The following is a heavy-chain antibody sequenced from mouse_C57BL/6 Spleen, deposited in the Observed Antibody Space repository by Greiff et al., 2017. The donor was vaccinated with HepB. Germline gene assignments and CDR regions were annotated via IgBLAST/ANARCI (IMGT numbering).Heavy chain of an antibody. CDR2: IHPNSGST. V-gene: IGHV1-64*01. CDR1: GYTFTSYW. D-gene: IGHD4-1*01. J-gene: IGHJ2*01. Sequence: QVQLKQPGAELVNPGASVKLSCKASGYTFTSYWVHWVKQRPGQGLEWIGMIHPNSGSTNYNEKFKSKATLTVDKSSSTAYMQLSSLTSEDSAVYYCARGVGLYFDYWGQGTTLTVSS. CDR3: ARGVGLYFDY.